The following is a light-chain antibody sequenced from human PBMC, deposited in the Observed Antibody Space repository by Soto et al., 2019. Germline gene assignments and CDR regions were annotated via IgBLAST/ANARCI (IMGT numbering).Light chain of an antibody. J-gene: IGLJ2*01. V-gene: IGLV2-14*01. CDR2: GVS. Sequence: QSALTQPASVSGSPGQSITISCTGTDSDVGGYNYVSWYQQHPGKAPKLMIYGVSNRPSGVSNRFSASKSGNTASLTISGLQSEDEADYYCSSVTSSITPHVVFGGGTQLTVL. CDR3: SSVTSSITPHVV. CDR1: DSDVGGYNY.